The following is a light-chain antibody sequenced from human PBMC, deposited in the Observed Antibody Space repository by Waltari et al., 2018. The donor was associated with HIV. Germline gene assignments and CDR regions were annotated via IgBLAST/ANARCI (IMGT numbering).Light chain of an antibody. V-gene: IGLV1-44*01. CDR3: AAWDDSLIGPV. J-gene: IGLJ3*02. CDR1: SSNIGSTP. CDR2: RNN. Sequence: QSVLTHPPSASGTPGQRVTISCSRSSSNIGSTPVNWYQQLPATAPPLLIDRNNQRPSGGPCRLSGSKSGASSSLAISGLQSEDEANYYCAAWDDSLIGPVFGGGTKLTVL.